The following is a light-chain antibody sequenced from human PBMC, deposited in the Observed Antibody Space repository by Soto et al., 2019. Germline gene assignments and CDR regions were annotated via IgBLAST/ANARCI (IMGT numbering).Light chain of an antibody. V-gene: IGLV1-44*01. CDR1: SSNIGSTT. Sequence: QSVLTQPPSASGTPGQRVTISCSGSSSNIGSTTVSWYQQLPGAAPKLLIYSNDQWPSGVPDRFSGSKSGTSASLAISGLQSEDEADYYCPSWDDSLNGFVFGTGTKVTVL. J-gene: IGLJ1*01. CDR3: PSWDDSLNGFV. CDR2: SND.